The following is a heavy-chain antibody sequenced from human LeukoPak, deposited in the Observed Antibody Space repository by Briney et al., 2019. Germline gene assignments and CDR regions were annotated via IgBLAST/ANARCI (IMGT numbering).Heavy chain of an antibody. CDR3: ARNYYDSSGYYANWFDP. CDR2: INHSGST. J-gene: IGHJ5*02. CDR1: GGSLSGYY. V-gene: IGHV4-34*01. D-gene: IGHD3-22*01. Sequence: SETLSLTCAVSGGSLSGYYWTWIRQPPGKGLEWIGEINHSGSTNYNPSLKSRVTISVDTSKNQFSLKLSSVTAADTAVYYCARNYYDSSGYYANWFDPWGQGTLVTVSS.